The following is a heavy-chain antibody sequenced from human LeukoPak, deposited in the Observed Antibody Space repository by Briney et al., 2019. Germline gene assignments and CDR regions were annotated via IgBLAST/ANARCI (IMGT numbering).Heavy chain of an antibody. CDR1: GFTFNKYG. D-gene: IGHD3-3*01. CDR3: AKDRYYDIRGWFDP. CDR2: ISYDGSYK. Sequence: PGRSLRLSCAASGFTFNKYGIHWVRQAPGKGLEWVAVISYDGSYKNYADSVKGRFTISRDNSKNTLYLQMNSLGTEDTAVYYCAKDRYYDIRGWFDPWGQGTLVTVSS. V-gene: IGHV3-30*18. J-gene: IGHJ5*02.